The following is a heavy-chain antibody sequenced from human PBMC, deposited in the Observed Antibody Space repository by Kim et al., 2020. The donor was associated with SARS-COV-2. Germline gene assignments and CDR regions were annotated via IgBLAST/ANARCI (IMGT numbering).Heavy chain of an antibody. CDR3: ARDRVWRGYYYGMDV. V-gene: IGHV4-59*01. Sequence: PSRQSRVTISVDTSKNQYSLKLSSGTAADTAVYYCARDRVWRGYYYGMDVWGQGTTVTVSS. J-gene: IGHJ6*02. D-gene: IGHD3-10*01.